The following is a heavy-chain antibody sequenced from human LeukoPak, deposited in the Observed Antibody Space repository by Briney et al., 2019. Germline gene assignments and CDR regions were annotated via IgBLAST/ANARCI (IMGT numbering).Heavy chain of an antibody. J-gene: IGHJ4*02. CDR3: ARDNYPQASSTMITD. D-gene: IGHD3-22*01. V-gene: IGHV3-33*08. Sequence: GRSLRLSCAASGFTFISNGMHWVRQAPGKGLEWVAVIWYDGSNKYYVDSVKGRFTISRDNSKNTLYLQMNNMRDEDTAVYYCARDNYPQASSTMITDWGQGTLVTVSS. CDR2: IWYDGSNK. CDR1: GFTFISNG.